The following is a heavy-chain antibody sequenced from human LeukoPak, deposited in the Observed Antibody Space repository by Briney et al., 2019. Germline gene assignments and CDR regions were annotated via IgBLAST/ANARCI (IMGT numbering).Heavy chain of an antibody. J-gene: IGHJ4*02. CDR1: GGSISSSSYS. V-gene: IGHV4-39*01. D-gene: IGHD3-22*01. Sequence: PSETLSLTCTVSGGSISSSSYSWGWIRQPPGKGLEWIGSIYYSGSTYYNPSLKSRVTISVDTSKNQFSLKLSSVTAADTAVYYCARHGYDSSGYPYYFDYWGQGTLVTVSS. CDR3: ARHGYDSSGYPYYFDY. CDR2: IYYSGST.